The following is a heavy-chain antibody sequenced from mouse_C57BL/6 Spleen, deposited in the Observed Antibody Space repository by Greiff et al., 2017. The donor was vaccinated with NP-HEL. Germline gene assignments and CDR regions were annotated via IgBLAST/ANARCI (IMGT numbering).Heavy chain of an antibody. J-gene: IGHJ4*01. Sequence: QVQLQQSGPELVKPGASVKISCKASGYAFSSSWMNWVKQRPGKGLEWIGRIYPGDGDTNYNGKFKGKATLTADKSSSTAYMQLSSLTSEDSAVYVCARSKGGVTTGDYYAMDYWGQGTSVTVSS. D-gene: IGHD2-2*01. CDR2: IYPGDGDT. CDR3: ARSKGGVTTGDYYAMDY. CDR1: GYAFSSSW. V-gene: IGHV1-82*01.